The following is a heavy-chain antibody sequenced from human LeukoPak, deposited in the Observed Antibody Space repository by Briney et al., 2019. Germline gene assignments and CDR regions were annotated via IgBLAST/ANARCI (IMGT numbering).Heavy chain of an antibody. D-gene: IGHD6-19*01. CDR3: ARSNGWYLDY. Sequence: PGGSLRLSCAASGFTFRAYIMHWVRQAPGKGLEWVAVITSDGTNEYYADAVKGRFTFSRDNSKTTLYLHMNSLRVEDTAVYYCARSNGWYLDYWGQGTLVTVPS. CDR2: ITSDGTNE. J-gene: IGHJ4*02. V-gene: IGHV3-30-3*01. CDR1: GFTFRAYI.